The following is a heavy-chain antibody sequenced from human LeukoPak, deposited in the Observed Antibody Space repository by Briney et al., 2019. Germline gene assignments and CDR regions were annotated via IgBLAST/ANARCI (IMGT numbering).Heavy chain of an antibody. CDR1: GGSISSYY. V-gene: IGHV4-4*07. Sequence: SETLSLTRTVSGGSISSYYWSWIRQPAGKGLEWIGRIYTSGSTNYNPSLKSRVTMSVDTSKNQFSLKLSSVTAADTVVYYCARTLGYCSGGSCYWYFDLWGRGTLVTVSS. D-gene: IGHD2-15*01. CDR2: IYTSGST. J-gene: IGHJ2*01. CDR3: ARTLGYCSGGSCYWYFDL.